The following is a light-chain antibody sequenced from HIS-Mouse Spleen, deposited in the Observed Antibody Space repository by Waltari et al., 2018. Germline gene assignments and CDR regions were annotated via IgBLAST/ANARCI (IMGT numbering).Light chain of an antibody. CDR1: SSDVGSYNL. Sequence: QSALTQPASVSGSPGQSITISCTGTSSDVGSYNLVSWYQQHPGKAAKLMIYEVSNRPSRVSNRFSGSKSGNTASLTISGLRAADEADYYCCSYAGSSTSVVFGGGTKLTVL. CDR2: EVS. CDR3: CSYAGSSTSVV. V-gene: IGLV2-23*02. J-gene: IGLJ2*01.